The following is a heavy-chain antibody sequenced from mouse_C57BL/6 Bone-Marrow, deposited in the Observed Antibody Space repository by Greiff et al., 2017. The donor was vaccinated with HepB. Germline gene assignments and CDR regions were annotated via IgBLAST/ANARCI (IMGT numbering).Heavy chain of an antibody. J-gene: IGHJ1*03. CDR1: GISITTGNYR. CDR2: IYYSGTI. Sequence: EVQLQQSGPGLVKPSQTVFLTCTVTGISITTGNYRWSWIRQFPGNKLEWIGYIYYSGTITYNPSLTSRTTITRDTPKNQFFLEMNSLTAEDTATYYCARDNTTVVPWYFDVWGTGTTVTVSS. CDR3: ARDNTTVVPWYFDV. V-gene: IGHV3-5*01. D-gene: IGHD1-1*01.